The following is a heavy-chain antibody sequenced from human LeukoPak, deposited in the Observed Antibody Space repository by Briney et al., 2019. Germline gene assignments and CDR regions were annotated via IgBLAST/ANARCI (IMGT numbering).Heavy chain of an antibody. V-gene: IGHV4-34*01. CDR1: GGSFSGYY. CDR2: INHSGST. D-gene: IGHD6-13*01. Sequence: SETLSLTCAVYGGSFSGYYWSWIRQPPGKGLEWIGEINHSGSTNYNPSLKSRVTISVGTSKNQFSLKLSSVTAADTAVYYCARGESSSLDYWGQGTLVTVSS. CDR3: ARGESSSLDY. J-gene: IGHJ4*02.